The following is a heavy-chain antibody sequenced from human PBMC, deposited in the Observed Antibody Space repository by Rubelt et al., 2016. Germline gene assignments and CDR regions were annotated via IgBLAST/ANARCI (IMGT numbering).Heavy chain of an antibody. Sequence: QVQLVQSGAEVKKPGSSVKVSCKASGYTFTGYYMHRVRQAPGQGLEWMGWINPNSGGTNYAKKFQGRVTMTRDTSISTAYMELSRLRSDDTAVYYCARGPAAGYDYWGQGTLVTVSS. D-gene: IGHD6-13*01. J-gene: IGHJ4*02. CDR2: INPNSGGT. V-gene: IGHV1-2*02. CDR1: GYTFTGYY. CDR3: ARGPAAGYDY.